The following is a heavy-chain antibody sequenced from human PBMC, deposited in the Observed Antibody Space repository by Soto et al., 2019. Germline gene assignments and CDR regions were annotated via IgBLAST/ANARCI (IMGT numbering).Heavy chain of an antibody. CDR3: AKDLGAIVVLRNGMDV. Sequence: GGSLRLSCVGSGFTFSTHAMSWVRQAPGKGLEWVSAISGSGGSTFYADSVKGRLTISRDYSKNTLYLQMNSLRGEDTAVYYCAKDLGAIVVLRNGMDVWGQGTTVTVSS. V-gene: IGHV3-23*01. D-gene: IGHD2-15*01. CDR2: ISGSGGST. J-gene: IGHJ6*02. CDR1: GFTFSTHA.